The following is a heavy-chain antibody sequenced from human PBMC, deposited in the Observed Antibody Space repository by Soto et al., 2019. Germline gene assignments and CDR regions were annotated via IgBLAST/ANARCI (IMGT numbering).Heavy chain of an antibody. CDR3: AREDQIVGSLDY. CDR1: CASITSHY. D-gene: IGHD2-21*01. V-gene: IGHV4-59*11. J-gene: IGHJ4*02. Sequence: PSETLSLTCTVSCASITSHYWSWIRQPPGKGLEWIGHIYYRGSTNYNPSLKSRVTMSADTSKNQFSLKLSSVTAADTAVFYCAREDQIVGSLDYWGQGILVTVSS. CDR2: IYYRGST.